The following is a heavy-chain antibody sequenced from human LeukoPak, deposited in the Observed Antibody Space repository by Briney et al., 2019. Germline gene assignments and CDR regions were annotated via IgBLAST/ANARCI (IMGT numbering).Heavy chain of an antibody. CDR2: IKSKTDGETT. CDR3: TTGSSGWYVPNY. J-gene: IGHJ4*02. Sequence: GGSLRLSCAASGFTFSNAWMSWVRQAPGKGLEWVGRIKSKTDGETTDYAAPVKGRFTISRDDSKNTLYLQMNSLKTEDTAVYYCTTGSSGWYVPNYWGQGTLVTVSS. V-gene: IGHV3-15*01. D-gene: IGHD6-19*01. CDR1: GFTFSNAW.